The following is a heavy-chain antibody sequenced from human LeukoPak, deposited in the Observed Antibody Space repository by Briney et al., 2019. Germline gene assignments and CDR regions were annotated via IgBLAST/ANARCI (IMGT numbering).Heavy chain of an antibody. CDR1: GFTFSSYS. CDR3: ARALGSSAYYYLKVDAFDI. CDR2: ISSSSSYI. D-gene: IGHD3-22*01. J-gene: IGHJ3*02. V-gene: IGHV3-21*01. Sequence: KTGGSLRLSCAASGFTFSSYSMNWVRQAPGKGPEWVSSISSSSSYIYYADSLKGRFTISRDNAKRSLFLQMNSLRAEDTAVYFCARALGSSAYYYLKVDAFDIWGQGTMVTVSS.